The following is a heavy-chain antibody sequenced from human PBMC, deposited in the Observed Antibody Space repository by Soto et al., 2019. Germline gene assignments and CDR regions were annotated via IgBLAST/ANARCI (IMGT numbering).Heavy chain of an antibody. CDR1: GFTFDDYA. V-gene: IGHV3-9*01. J-gene: IGHJ4*02. D-gene: IGHD1-26*01. Sequence: EVQLVESGGGLVQPGRSLRLSCAASGFTFDDYAMHWVRQAPGKGLEWVSGISWNSGSIGYADSVKGRFTISRDNAKNSLYLQMNSLSAEDTALYYCAKYLVSSSCPGSHLGQGTLVTVSS. CDR3: AKYLVSSSCPGSH. CDR2: ISWNSGSI.